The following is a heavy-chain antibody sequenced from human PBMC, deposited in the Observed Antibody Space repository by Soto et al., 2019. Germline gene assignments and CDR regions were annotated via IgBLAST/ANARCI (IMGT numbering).Heavy chain of an antibody. J-gene: IGHJ6*02. V-gene: IGHV4-61*03. CDR2: IYYSGST. CDR1: GGSVSSGSYY. D-gene: IGHD2-21*02. Sequence: NPSETLSLTCTVSGGSVSSGSYYWSWIRQPPGKGLEWIGYIYYSGSTNYNPSLKSRLTISLDTSKKHFSLKLSSVTDADTAAYYCARADRTLVTSYSLDVWGQGTTVTVS. CDR3: ARADRTLVTSYSLDV.